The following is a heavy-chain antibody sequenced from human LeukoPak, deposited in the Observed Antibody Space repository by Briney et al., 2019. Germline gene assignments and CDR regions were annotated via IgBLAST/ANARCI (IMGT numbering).Heavy chain of an antibody. Sequence: GGSLRLSCAASGFTFSSYAMSWVRQAPGQGLEWVSAISGSSGSTYYADYVKGRFTISRDNSKNTLYLQMNSLRSEDTAVYYWAKVRAPLRSSRVGYLFDYWGQGTLVTVSS. D-gene: IGHD4-17*01. J-gene: IGHJ4*02. CDR2: ISGSSGST. V-gene: IGHV3-23*01. CDR1: GFTFSSYA. CDR3: AKVRAPLRSSRVGYLFDY.